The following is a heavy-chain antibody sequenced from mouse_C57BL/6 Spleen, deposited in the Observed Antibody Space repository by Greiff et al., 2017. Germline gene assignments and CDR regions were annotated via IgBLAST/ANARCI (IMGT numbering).Heavy chain of an antibody. CDR1: GYTFTDYE. J-gene: IGHJ4*01. CDR3: TRDGNYVGYYAMDY. D-gene: IGHD2-1*01. CDR2: IDPETGGT. V-gene: IGHV1-15*01. Sequence: QVHVKQSGAELVRPGASVTLSCKASGYTFTDYEMHWVKQTPVHGLEWIGAIDPETGGTAYNQKFKGKAILTADKSSSTAYMELRSLTSEDSAVYYCTRDGNYVGYYAMDYWGQGTSVTVSS.